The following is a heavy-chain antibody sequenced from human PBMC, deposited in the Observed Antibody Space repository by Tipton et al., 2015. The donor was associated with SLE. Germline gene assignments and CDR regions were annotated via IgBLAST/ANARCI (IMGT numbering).Heavy chain of an antibody. J-gene: IGHJ6*02. CDR2: IYYDGMT. V-gene: IGHV4-39*07. Sequence: TLSLTCSVSDGSISTTNYYWGWLRQPPGKGLEWIGSIYYDGMTYPNPSLKSRVTMSVDTSKNQFSLNLRSVTAADMAVYYCARLREGYYYYYDMDVWGQGTTVTVSS. CDR1: DGSISTTNYY. CDR3: ARLREGYYYYYDMDV. D-gene: IGHD1-26*01.